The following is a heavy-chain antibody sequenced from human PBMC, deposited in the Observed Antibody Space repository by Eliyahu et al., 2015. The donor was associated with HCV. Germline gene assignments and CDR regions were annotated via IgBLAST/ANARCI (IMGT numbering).Heavy chain of an antibody. CDR3: ARDWGVDCSGGGCYSYY. V-gene: IGHV1-69*01. CDR1: GTFSSYA. D-gene: IGHD2-15*01. Sequence: GTFSSYAINWVRQAPGQGLEWMGGIIPIFGTANYAQKFQGRVTITADESTSTAYMELSSLRSEDTAMYYCARDWGVDCSGGGCYSYYWGQGTLVTVSS. CDR2: IIPIFGTA. J-gene: IGHJ4*02.